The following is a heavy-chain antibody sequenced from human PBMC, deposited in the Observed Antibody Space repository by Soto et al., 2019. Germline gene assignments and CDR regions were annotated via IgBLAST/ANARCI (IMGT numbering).Heavy chain of an antibody. CDR2: ISYDGSNK. J-gene: IGHJ6*02. CDR1: GFTFSSYA. CDR3: ARDLYGGNSNYGMDV. V-gene: IGHV3-30-3*01. Sequence: GGSLRLSCAASGFTFSSYAMHWVRQAPGKGLEWVAVISYDGSNKYYADSVKGRFTISRDNSKNTLYLQMNSLRAEDTAVYYCARDLYGGNSNYGMDVWGQGTTVTVSS. D-gene: IGHD2-21*02.